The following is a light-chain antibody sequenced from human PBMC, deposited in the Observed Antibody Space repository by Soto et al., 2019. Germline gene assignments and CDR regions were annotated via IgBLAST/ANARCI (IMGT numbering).Light chain of an antibody. V-gene: IGKV3-11*01. CDR1: QNVRSA. CDR3: QQRSDWPIT. J-gene: IGKJ5*01. CDR2: GAS. Sequence: EIVLTQSPATLSLSPGERATLSCRASQNVRSALAWYQQKPGQAPRLLLFGASNRATGVPARFSGGGSGTDFTLSISSLEPEDFAVYYCQQRSDWPITFGQGTRLEIK.